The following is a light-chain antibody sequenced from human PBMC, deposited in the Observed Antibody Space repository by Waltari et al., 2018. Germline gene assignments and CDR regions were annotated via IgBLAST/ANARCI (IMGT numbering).Light chain of an antibody. Sequence: DVVMTQSPLSLPVTLGQPASISCRSSQSLVYRDGNTYLNWYQQRPGQSPRRLIYKVSNRDSGVPDRFSGSGSGTDFTLKISRVEAEDVAVYYCMQGIQWPYTFGQGTKLEIK. CDR2: KVS. CDR3: MQGIQWPYT. V-gene: IGKV2-30*01. CDR1: QSLVYRDGNTY. J-gene: IGKJ2*01.